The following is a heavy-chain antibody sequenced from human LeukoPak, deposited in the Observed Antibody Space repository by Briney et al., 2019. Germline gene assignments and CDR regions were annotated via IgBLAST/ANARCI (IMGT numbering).Heavy chain of an antibody. CDR1: GESTRTGGYY. V-gene: IGHV4-31*03. CDR2: IYYSGST. Sequence: SETLSLTCSVSGESTRTGGYYWTWIRQHPGKGLEWIGYIYYSGSTYYNPSLKDRISMSVDTSNNRFSVKLTAVTAADTAVYFCARGDGSHSYAKGFDIWGQGTLVTVSS. CDR3: ARGDGSHSYAKGFDI. J-gene: IGHJ3*02. D-gene: IGHD3-16*01.